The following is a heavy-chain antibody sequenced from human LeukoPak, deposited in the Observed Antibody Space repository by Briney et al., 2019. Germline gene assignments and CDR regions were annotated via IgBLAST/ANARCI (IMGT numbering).Heavy chain of an antibody. CDR3: ATVLNDGYNSNFDY. V-gene: IGHV4-39*01. CDR1: GGSISSSSYY. Sequence: PSETLSLTCSVSGGSISSSSYYWGWIRQPPGKGLEWIGSIYYSGSTYYNPSLKSRVTISVDTSKNQFSLKLSSVTAADTAVYYCATVLNDGYNSNFDYWGQGTLVTVSS. J-gene: IGHJ4*02. D-gene: IGHD5-24*01. CDR2: IYYSGST.